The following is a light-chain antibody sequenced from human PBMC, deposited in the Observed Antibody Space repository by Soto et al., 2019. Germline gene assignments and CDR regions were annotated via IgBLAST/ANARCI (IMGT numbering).Light chain of an antibody. Sequence: EFVMTQSPGTRSLSPGERATLSCRASQSVSSSYLAWYQQKPGQAPRLLIYGASSRATGIPDRFSGSGSGTDFTLTISRLEPEDFAVYFCQQYGNSPRTFGQGTRLEIK. J-gene: IGKJ5*01. CDR3: QQYGNSPRT. CDR1: QSVSSSY. V-gene: IGKV3-20*01. CDR2: GAS.